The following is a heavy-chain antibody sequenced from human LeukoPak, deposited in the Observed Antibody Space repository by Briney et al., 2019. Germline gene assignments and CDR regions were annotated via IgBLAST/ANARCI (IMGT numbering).Heavy chain of an antibody. Sequence: GGSLRLSCAASGFTFSDYYMSWIRQAPGKGLEWVSYISSSGSTIYYADSVKGRFTISRDNARNSLYLQMNSLRAEDTAVYYCARDSKIFGVALGAFDIWGQGTMVTVSS. D-gene: IGHD3-3*01. CDR1: GFTFSDYY. CDR2: ISSSGSTI. J-gene: IGHJ3*02. CDR3: ARDSKIFGVALGAFDI. V-gene: IGHV3-11*01.